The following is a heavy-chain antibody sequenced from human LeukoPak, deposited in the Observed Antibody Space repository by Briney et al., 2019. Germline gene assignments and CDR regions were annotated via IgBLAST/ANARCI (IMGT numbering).Heavy chain of an antibody. D-gene: IGHD6-19*01. Sequence: ASVKVSCKASGGTFSSYAISWVRQAPGQGLEWMGWISGYNGNTNYAQNLQGRVTVTTDTSTNTVYMELRSLRSDDTAVYYCARDHAAVKPVAGTFDYWGQGTLVTVSS. J-gene: IGHJ4*02. CDR3: ARDHAAVKPVAGTFDY. CDR2: ISGYNGNT. V-gene: IGHV1-18*01. CDR1: GGTFSSYA.